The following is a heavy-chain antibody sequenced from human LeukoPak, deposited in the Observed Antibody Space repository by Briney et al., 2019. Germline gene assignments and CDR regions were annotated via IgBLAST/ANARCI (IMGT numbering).Heavy chain of an antibody. J-gene: IGHJ4*02. CDR1: GFTFSGYA. CDR3: ARSRVPFTLLWFGDAEN. Sequence: PGGSLRLSCAASGFTFSGYAMSWVRQAPGKGLEWVSAISGSGGNTYYADSVKGRFTISRDNSKNTLYLQMNSLRAEDTAVYYCARSRVPFTLLWFGDAENWGQGTLVTVSS. D-gene: IGHD3-10*01. CDR2: ISGSGGNT. V-gene: IGHV3-23*01.